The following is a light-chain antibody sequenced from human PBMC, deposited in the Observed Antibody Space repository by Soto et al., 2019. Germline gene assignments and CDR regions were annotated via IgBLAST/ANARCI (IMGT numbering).Light chain of an antibody. J-gene: IGKJ3*01. Sequence: EILMTQSPATLSVSPGEIATLSCRASQSVSSNVAWYQQKPGQSPRLLIYGASTMATGIPARFSCSGSGPDSTRTIRSLQSEYLAVYYWQPYNNCPLTFGPGTKVDIK. CDR3: QPYNNCPLT. V-gene: IGKV3-15*01. CDR1: QSVSSN. CDR2: GAS.